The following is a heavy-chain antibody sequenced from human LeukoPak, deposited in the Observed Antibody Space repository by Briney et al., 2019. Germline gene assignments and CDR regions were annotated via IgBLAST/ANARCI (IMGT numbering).Heavy chain of an antibody. D-gene: IGHD3-3*01. V-gene: IGHV3-7*01. CDR2: IKQEGSEK. Sequence: GGSLRLSCAASGFTFSSYLMSWVRQAPGKGLEWVANIKQEGSEKYYVDSVKGRFTISRDNAKKSLYLQMNSLRAEDTAVYYCARVGDFWSGYWDYWGQGTLVTVSS. J-gene: IGHJ4*02. CDR1: GFTFSSYL. CDR3: ARVGDFWSGYWDY.